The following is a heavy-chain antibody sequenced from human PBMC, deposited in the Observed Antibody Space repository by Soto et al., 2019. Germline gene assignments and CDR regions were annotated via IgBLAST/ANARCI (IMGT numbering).Heavy chain of an antibody. V-gene: IGHV3-33*01. CDR3: ARGSPPDFWSGLDV. D-gene: IGHD3-3*01. CDR1: GFTFSSYG. J-gene: IGHJ6*02. CDR2: IWYDGSNK. Sequence: QPGGSLRLSCAASGFTFSSYGMHWVRQAPGKGLEWVAVIWYDGSNKYYADSVKGRFTISRDNSKNTLYLQMNSLRAEDTAVYYCARGSPPDFWSGLDVWGQGTTVTVSS.